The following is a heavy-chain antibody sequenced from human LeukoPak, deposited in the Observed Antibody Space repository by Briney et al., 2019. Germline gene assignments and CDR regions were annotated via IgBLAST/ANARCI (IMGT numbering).Heavy chain of an antibody. CDR1: GFTFSSYW. D-gene: IGHD3-3*01. CDR2: INSDGSST. V-gene: IGHV3-74*01. CDR3: ARDSEEWSGHDAFDI. Sequence: GGSLRLSCAASGFTFSSYWMHWVRHAPGKGLVWVSRINSDGSSTNYADYVKGRFTISRDNAKNTLYLQMNILRAEDTAVYYCARDSEEWSGHDAFDIWGQGTMVTVSS. J-gene: IGHJ3*02.